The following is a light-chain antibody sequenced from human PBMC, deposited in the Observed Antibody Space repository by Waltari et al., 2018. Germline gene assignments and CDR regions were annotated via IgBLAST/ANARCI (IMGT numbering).Light chain of an antibody. J-gene: IGKJ2*01. CDR1: QSIRKY. CDR3: QQSYSIPYT. V-gene: IGKV1-39*01. CDR2: TAS. Sequence: DIQMTQSPSSLSASIGDRVTITCRASQSIRKYVNWYQQKPGKAPHLLIYTASNLQRGVPSRFSGSGSGTDFTLTISSLQPEDVATYFCQQSYSIPYTFGQGTKLEI.